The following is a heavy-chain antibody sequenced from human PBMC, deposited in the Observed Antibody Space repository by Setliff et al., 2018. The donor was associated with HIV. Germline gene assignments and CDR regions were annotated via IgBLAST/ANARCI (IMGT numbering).Heavy chain of an antibody. D-gene: IGHD3-16*01. J-gene: IGHJ4*03. CDR2: INPDGSHR. Sequence: GGSLRLSCAASGFTFTISWMNWVRQAPGKGLEWVANINPDGSHRDYVDSVKGRFTFSRDNAKNSLYLQMNSLRAEDTAVYYCARDRAYAAFDYWGHGAMVTVSS. CDR1: GFTFTISW. CDR3: ARDRAYAAFDY. V-gene: IGHV3-7*03.